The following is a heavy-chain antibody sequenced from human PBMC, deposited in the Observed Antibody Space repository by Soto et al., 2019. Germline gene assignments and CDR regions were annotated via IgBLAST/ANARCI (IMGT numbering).Heavy chain of an antibody. Sequence: QLQLQESGPGLVKPSETLSLTCSVSGDSINSDQDYWGWIRQPTGKGLGWIGSIYFRGNTYYNPSLQTRVTISLDKSKSQFSLKLNAVTASDSAVYFCARLEGLATISYYFAFWGQGALVTVSS. CDR2: IYFRGNT. CDR3: ARLEGLATISYYFAF. D-gene: IGHD3-9*01. J-gene: IGHJ4*02. CDR1: GDSINSDQDY. V-gene: IGHV4-39*01.